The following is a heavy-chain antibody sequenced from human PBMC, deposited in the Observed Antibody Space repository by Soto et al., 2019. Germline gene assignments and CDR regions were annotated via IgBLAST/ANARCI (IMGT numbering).Heavy chain of an antibody. Sequence: ASVKVSCKFSGYTVTSAGISWVRQAPGQGLEWMGWLSAFNGNTHYAQKFQGRVTMTTDTSTTTVYMELRSLTSGDTAVYYCAREGLGATTPFDYWGQGPLVPVSS. V-gene: IGHV1-18*04. CDR3: AREGLGATTPFDY. J-gene: IGHJ4*02. CDR2: LSAFNGNT. D-gene: IGHD1-26*01. CDR1: GYTVTSAG.